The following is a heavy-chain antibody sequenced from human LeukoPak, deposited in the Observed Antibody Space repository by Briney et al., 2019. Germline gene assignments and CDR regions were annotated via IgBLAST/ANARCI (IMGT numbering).Heavy chain of an antibody. J-gene: IGHJ5*02. CDR2: ISGSGGST. CDR3: ARDLDGYRSGNGA. D-gene: IGHD5-12*01. Sequence: GGSLRLSCAASGFTFSSYAMSWVRQAPGKGLEWVSAISGSGGSTYYADSVKGRFTISRDNSKNTLYLQMNGLRAEDTAVYYCARDLDGYRSGNGAWGQGTLVTVSS. V-gene: IGHV3-23*01. CDR1: GFTFSSYA.